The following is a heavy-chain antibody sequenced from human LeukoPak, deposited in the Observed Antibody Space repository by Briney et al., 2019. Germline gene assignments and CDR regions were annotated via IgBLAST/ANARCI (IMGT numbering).Heavy chain of an antibody. CDR1: GYTFTSYG. Sequence: SVKVSCKASGYTFTSYGISWVRQAPGQGLEWMGWISAYNGNTNYAQKLQGRVTMTTDTSTSTAYMELRSLRSEDTAVYYCARDGGMVYGVCYFDYWGQGTLVTVSS. D-gene: IGHD2-8*01. J-gene: IGHJ4*02. CDR3: ARDGGMVYGVCYFDY. V-gene: IGHV1-18*01. CDR2: ISAYNGNT.